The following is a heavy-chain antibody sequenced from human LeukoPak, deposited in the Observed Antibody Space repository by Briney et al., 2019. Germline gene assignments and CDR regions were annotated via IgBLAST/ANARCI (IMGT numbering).Heavy chain of an antibody. CDR1: GFIFRDYH. V-gene: IGHV3-11*01. D-gene: IGHD6-19*01. Sequence: PGGSLRLSCAASGFIFRDYHMNWIRQAPGKGLEWVSYISPGGDATYFADSVRGRFTISRDNAKNSLYLQMNSLTAEDAAVYYCAGGLDIAVAGPGGYFDYWGQGTLVTDSS. CDR3: AGGLDIAVAGPGGYFDY. CDR2: ISPGGDAT. J-gene: IGHJ4*02.